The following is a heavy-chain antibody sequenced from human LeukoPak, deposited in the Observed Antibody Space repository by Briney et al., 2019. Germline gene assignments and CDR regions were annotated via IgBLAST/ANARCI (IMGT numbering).Heavy chain of an antibody. CDR1: GGSFSGYY. CDR2: INHSGST. Sequence: PSETLSLTCAVYGGSFSGYYWSWIRQPPGKGLEWIGEINHSGSTNYNPSLKSRVTISVDTSKNQFSLKLSSVTAADTAVYYCARIADYYDSSGYYRWFDPWGQGTLVTVSS. J-gene: IGHJ5*02. D-gene: IGHD3-22*01. V-gene: IGHV4-34*01. CDR3: ARIADYYDSSGYYRWFDP.